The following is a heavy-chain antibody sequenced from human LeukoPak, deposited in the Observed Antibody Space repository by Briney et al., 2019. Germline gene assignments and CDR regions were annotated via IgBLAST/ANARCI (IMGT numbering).Heavy chain of an antibody. D-gene: IGHD6-6*01. CDR3: AKETSSSFDY. Sequence: PGGSLRLTCAASGCTISSYAMNWVRQAPGKGLEWVSGISKSGGSTYYADSVKGRFTPSRENSKNTPHLQMNSPTADDTAVYYCAKETSSSFDYWGQGTLVTVSS. J-gene: IGHJ4*02. V-gene: IGHV3-23*01. CDR2: ISKSGGST. CDR1: GCTISSYA.